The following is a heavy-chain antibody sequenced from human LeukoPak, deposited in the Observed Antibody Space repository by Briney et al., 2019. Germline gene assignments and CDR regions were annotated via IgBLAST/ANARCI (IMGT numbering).Heavy chain of an antibody. D-gene: IGHD3-10*02. J-gene: IGHJ4*02. CDR2: ISGSGRVI. CDR3: ARDMLAIDY. Sequence: GGSLTLSCAASGFTFSSYAMSWVRQAPGKGLEWVSYISGSGRVIYYAESVKGRFTISRDSAKNSLYLQMNSLRAEDTAVYYCARDMLAIDYWGQGTLVTVSS. V-gene: IGHV3-48*03. CDR1: GFTFSSYA.